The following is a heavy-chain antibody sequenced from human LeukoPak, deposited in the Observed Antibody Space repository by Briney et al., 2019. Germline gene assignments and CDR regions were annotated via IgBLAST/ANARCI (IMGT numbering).Heavy chain of an antibody. D-gene: IGHD5-12*01. CDR2: IYHSGST. V-gene: IGHV4-30-2*01. CDR1: GGSISSGGYY. CDR3: ARHDDSGRDAFDI. Sequence: SETLSLTCTVSGGSISSGGYYWSWIRQPPGKGLEWIGYIYHSGSTYYNPSLKSRVTISVDTSKNQFSLKLSSVTAADTAVYYCARHDDSGRDAFDIWGQGTMVTVSS. J-gene: IGHJ3*02.